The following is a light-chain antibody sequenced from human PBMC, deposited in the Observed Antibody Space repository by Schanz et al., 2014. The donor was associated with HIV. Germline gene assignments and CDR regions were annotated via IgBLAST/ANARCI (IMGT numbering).Light chain of an antibody. Sequence: QSVLTQPPSVSGAPGQRVTISCTGSRSNIGAGYDVHWYQQLPGTAPKLLIYGNTNRPSGVPDRFSGSKSGTSVSLAITGLQAEDEANYYCQSYDSSLSGWVFGGRTKLTVL. V-gene: IGLV1-40*01. CDR1: RSNIGAGYD. CDR2: GNT. J-gene: IGLJ3*02. CDR3: QSYDSSLSGWV.